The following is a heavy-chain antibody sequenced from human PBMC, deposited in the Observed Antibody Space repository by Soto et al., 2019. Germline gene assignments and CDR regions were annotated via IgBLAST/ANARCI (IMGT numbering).Heavy chain of an antibody. CDR2: IYHSGST. Sequence: SETLSLTCAVYGGSISSSNWWSWVRQPPGKGLEWIGEIYHSGSTNYNPSFKSRVTISVDKSKNQFSLKLISVTAADTAVYYRASVRGGYYYAMDVWGQGTTVT. D-gene: IGHD3-10*02. V-gene: IGHV4-4*02. CDR3: ASVRGGYYYAMDV. CDR1: GGSISSSNW. J-gene: IGHJ6*02.